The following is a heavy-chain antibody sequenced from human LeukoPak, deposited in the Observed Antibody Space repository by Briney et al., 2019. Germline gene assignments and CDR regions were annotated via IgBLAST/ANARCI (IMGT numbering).Heavy chain of an antibody. J-gene: IGHJ4*02. CDR1: GYTLTELS. CDR3: ARGRRLNTASPEEPLDY. V-gene: IGHV1-24*01. D-gene: IGHD5-18*01. CDR2: FDPEDGEA. Sequence: ASVKVSCKVSGYTLTELSMHWVRQAPGKGLEWMGGFDPEDGEAFYAQKFQGRVTMTEDTSTDTAYMELSSLRSEDTAVYYCARGRRLNTASPEEPLDYWGQGTLVTVSS.